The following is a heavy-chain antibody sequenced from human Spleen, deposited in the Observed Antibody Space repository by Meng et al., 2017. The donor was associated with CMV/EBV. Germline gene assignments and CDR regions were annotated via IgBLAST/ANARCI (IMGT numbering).Heavy chain of an antibody. D-gene: IGHD5-12*01. Sequence: SVKVSCKASGGTFSSYTISWARQAPGQGLEWMGRIIPILGIANYAQKFQGRVTITADKSTSTAYMELSSLRSEDTAVYYCARAGLSGYDYNDAFDIWGQGTMVTVSS. CDR2: IIPILGIA. CDR3: ARAGLSGYDYNDAFDI. J-gene: IGHJ3*02. CDR1: GGTFSSYT. V-gene: IGHV1-69*02.